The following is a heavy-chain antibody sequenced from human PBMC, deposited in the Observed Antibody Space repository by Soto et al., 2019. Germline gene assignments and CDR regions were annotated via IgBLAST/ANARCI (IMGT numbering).Heavy chain of an antibody. CDR3: AKGDSIVDY. J-gene: IGHJ4*02. V-gene: IGHV3-23*01. D-gene: IGHD2-21*02. Sequence: XXSLRLSCAASGFTFSSYAMRWVRQAPGKGLEWASAISGSGGSTYYADSVKGRFTISRDNSKNTLYLQTNSLRAEDTAVYYCAKGDSIVDYWGQGTLVTVSS. CDR1: GFTFSSYA. CDR2: ISGSGGST.